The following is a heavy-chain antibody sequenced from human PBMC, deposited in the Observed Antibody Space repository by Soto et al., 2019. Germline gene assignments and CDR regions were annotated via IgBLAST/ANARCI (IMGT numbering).Heavy chain of an antibody. CDR1: GYTFTGYY. D-gene: IGHD3-10*01. J-gene: IGHJ6*02. CDR3: ARGGSLWFGELSAYYYGMDV. CDR2: INPNSGGT. V-gene: IGHV1-2*04. Sequence: ASVKVSCKASGYTFTGYYMHWVRQAPGQGLEWMGWINPNSGGTNYAQKFEGWVTMTRDTSISTAYMELSRLRSDDTAVYYCARGGSLWFGELSAYYYGMDVWGQGITVTVAS.